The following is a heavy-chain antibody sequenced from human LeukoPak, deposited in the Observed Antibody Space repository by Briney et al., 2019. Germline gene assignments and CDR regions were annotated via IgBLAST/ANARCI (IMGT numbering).Heavy chain of an antibody. V-gene: IGHV3-30*18. CDR2: ISNDGSNK. CDR3: AKDGYCSSTSCYPNHFDS. D-gene: IGHD2-2*03. CDR1: GVTLSPYA. Sequence: GGSLRLSCAGSGVTLSPYAMHWVRQAPGKGLEWVALISNDGSNKYCADSVKGRFTISRDNSKNTLDLQMNSLRAEDTAVHYCAKDGYCSSTSCYPNHFDSWGQGTLVIVSS. J-gene: IGHJ4*02.